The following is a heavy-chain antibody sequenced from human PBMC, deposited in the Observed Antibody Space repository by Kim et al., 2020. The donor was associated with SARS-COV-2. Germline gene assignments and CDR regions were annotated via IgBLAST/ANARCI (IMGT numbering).Heavy chain of an antibody. J-gene: IGHJ4*02. D-gene: IGHD7-27*01. CDR2: IYYSGST. V-gene: IGHV4-31*03. CDR3: ARGRWGHFDY. CDR1: GGSISSGGYY. Sequence: SETLSLTCTVSGGSISSGGYYWSWIRQHPGKGLEWIGYIYYSGSTYYNPSLKSRVTISVDTSKNQFSLKLSSVTAADTAVYYCARGRWGHFDYWGQGTLVTVSS.